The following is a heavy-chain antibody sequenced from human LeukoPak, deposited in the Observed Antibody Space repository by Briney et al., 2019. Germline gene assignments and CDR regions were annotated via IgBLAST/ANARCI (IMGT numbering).Heavy chain of an antibody. V-gene: IGHV4-34*01. Sequence: SETLSLTCAVYGGSFSGYYWSWIRQPPGKGLEWIGEINHSGSTNYNPSLKSRVTMSVDTSKNQFSLKLSSVTAADTAVYYCAAIAVAGTFWGQGTLVTVSS. CDR3: AAIAVAGTF. CDR1: GGSFSGYY. J-gene: IGHJ4*02. CDR2: INHSGST. D-gene: IGHD6-19*01.